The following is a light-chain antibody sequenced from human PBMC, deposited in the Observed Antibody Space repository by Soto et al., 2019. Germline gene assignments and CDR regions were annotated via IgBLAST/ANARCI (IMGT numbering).Light chain of an antibody. CDR2: ENT. CDR1: SGNIASNY. Sequence: NFMLTQPHSVSASPGKTITISCARSSGNIASNYIQWFQQRPGSAPTTVMYENTVRASGVPDRFSGSIDRSSNSAYLTISGLKTEDEADYYCQSYDSSNQVFGGGTKLTVL. J-gene: IGLJ2*01. CDR3: QSYDSSNQV. V-gene: IGLV6-57*03.